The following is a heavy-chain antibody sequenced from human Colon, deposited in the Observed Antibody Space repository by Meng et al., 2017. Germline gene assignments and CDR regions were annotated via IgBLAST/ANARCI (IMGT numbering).Heavy chain of an antibody. CDR2: IIPTFGRT. Sequence: SVNVSCKVSGTTFSNYAVSWVRQAPGHGLEWMGGIIPTFGRTHYAQKFQGRVTITTDESTNTAYLELSSLRSDDTAMYYCARDSSGYYGSGNGPWYYWGQGTRVTAPQ. V-gene: IGHV1-69*05. J-gene: IGHJ4*02. CDR3: ARDSSGYYGSGNGPWYY. D-gene: IGHD3-10*01. CDR1: GTTFSNYA.